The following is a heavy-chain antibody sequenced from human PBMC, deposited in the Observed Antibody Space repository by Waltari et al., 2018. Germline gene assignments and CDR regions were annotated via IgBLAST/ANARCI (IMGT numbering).Heavy chain of an antibody. V-gene: IGHV3-43D*04. J-gene: IGHJ6*02. Sequence: EVQLVESGGVVVQPGGSLRLSCAASGFTFDDYAMHWVRQAPGKGLEWVSLISWDGGSTYYADSVKGRFTISRDNSKNSLYLQMNSLRAEDTALYYCAKDRIRGGYDLYYYYYGMDVWGQGTTVTVSS. CDR2: ISWDGGST. CDR1: GFTFDDYA. D-gene: IGHD5-12*01. CDR3: AKDRIRGGYDLYYYYYGMDV.